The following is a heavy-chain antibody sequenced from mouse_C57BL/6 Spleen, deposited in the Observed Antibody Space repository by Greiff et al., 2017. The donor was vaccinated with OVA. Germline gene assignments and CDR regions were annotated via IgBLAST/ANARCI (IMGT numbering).Heavy chain of an antibody. Sequence: QVQLMESGAELMKPGASVKLSCTASGFTFTGYWIEWVKQRPGHGLEWIGEILPGSGSTNYNEKFKDKATFTADTSSNTAYMQLSSLKTEDSAIYYCARRYYSNYDYAMDYWGQGTSVTVSS. J-gene: IGHJ4*01. CDR3: ARRYYSNYDYAMDY. D-gene: IGHD2-5*01. V-gene: IGHV1-9*01. CDR2: ILPGSGST. CDR1: GFTFTGYW.